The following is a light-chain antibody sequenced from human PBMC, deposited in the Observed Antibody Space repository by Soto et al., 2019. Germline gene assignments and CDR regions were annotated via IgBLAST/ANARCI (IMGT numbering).Light chain of an antibody. CDR2: DAS. CDR1: QDIRSH. V-gene: IGKV3-20*01. Sequence: EDVLTQSPGTLSLSPGERVTLSCRAGQDIRSHLAWYQQKPGQAPRLLIFDASSRATGIPDRFSGSGSGTDFTLSISRLEPEDFAVYYCQQYGTSPRTFGQGTKVDNK. CDR3: QQYGTSPRT. J-gene: IGKJ1*01.